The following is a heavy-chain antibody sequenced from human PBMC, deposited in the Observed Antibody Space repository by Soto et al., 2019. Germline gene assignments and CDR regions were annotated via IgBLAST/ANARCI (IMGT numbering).Heavy chain of an antibody. D-gene: IGHD2-2*01. J-gene: IGHJ6*01. CDR2: INAGNGNT. Sequence: ASVKVSCKASGYTFTSYAMHWVRQAPGQRLEWMGWINAGNGNTKYSQKFQGRVTITRDTSASTAYMELSSLRSEDTAVYYCARCENVVVPADAPHYYYYYGMDVWGQGTTVTVSS. CDR3: ARCENVVVPADAPHYYYYYGMDV. V-gene: IGHV1-3*01. CDR1: GYTFTSYA.